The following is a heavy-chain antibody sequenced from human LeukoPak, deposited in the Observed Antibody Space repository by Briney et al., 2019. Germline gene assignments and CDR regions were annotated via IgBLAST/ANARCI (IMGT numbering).Heavy chain of an antibody. V-gene: IGHV4-30-2*01. CDR3: ARFQSSGSYSDY. D-gene: IGHD3-10*01. J-gene: IGHJ4*02. CDR1: GGSIRSGGKY. CDR2: IYYSGTT. Sequence: PSETLSLTCTVSGGSIRSGGKYWSWIRQPQGKGLEWIGYIYYSGTTYYNPSLKSRVTISVDRSKTQFSLKLRSVTAADTAVYYCARFQSSGSYSDYWGQGTLVTVSS.